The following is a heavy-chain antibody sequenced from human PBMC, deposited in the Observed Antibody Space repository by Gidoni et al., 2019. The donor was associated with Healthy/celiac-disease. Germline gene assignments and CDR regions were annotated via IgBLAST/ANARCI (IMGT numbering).Heavy chain of an antibody. CDR3: ASQGSGYQWGYGMDV. V-gene: IGHV1-46*01. D-gene: IGHD3-22*01. Sequence: QVQLVQSGAEVKKPGASVKVSCKASGYTFTSYYMHWVRQAPGQGLEWMGIINPSGGSTSYAQKFQGRVTMTRDTSTSTVYMELSSLRSEDTAVYYCASQGSGYQWGYGMDVWGQGTTVTVSS. CDR2: INPSGGST. J-gene: IGHJ6*02. CDR1: GYTFTSYY.